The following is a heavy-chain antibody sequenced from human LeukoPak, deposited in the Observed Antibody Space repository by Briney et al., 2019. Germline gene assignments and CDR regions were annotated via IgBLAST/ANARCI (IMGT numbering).Heavy chain of an antibody. CDR2: ISGNGGGT. D-gene: IGHD2-15*01. CDR1: GFSFSSYL. Sequence: PGGSLRLSCAASGFSFSSYLMSWVRQAPGKGLEWVSTISGNGGGTYYADSVKGRFTISRDNSKNTLYLQMNSLRAEDRALYYCARRLCSGGSCSSFDHWGQGTLVTVSS. J-gene: IGHJ4*02. V-gene: IGHV3-23*01. CDR3: ARRLCSGGSCSSFDH.